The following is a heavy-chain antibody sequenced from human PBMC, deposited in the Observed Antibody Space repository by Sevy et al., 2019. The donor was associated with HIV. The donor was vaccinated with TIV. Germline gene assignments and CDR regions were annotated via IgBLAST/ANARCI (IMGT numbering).Heavy chain of an antibody. CDR3: ARGYGTGRCFDY. CDR2: INPTSSST. CDR1: GYTFTNYY. V-gene: IGHV1-46*03. Sequence: ASVKVSCKASGYTFTNYYIHWVRQAPGQGLQWMGVINPTSSSTHYPQKFQGRVTMTRDTSTSNVTMDLSSLRSEDTAVYYCARGYGTGRCFDYWGQGTLVTVSS. D-gene: IGHD3-10*01. J-gene: IGHJ4*02.